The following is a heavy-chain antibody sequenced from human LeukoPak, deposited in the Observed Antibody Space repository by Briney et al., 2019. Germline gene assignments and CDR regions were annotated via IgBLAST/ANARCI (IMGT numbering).Heavy chain of an antibody. CDR2: IYTSGST. V-gene: IGHV4-61*02. CDR3: ARDEEDFGL. CDR1: GGSISSGSYY. J-gene: IGHJ2*01. Sequence: PSQTLSLTCTVSGGSISSGSYYWSWIRQPAGKGLEWIGRIYTSGSTNYNPSLKSRVTISVDTSKNQFSLKLSSVTAADTAVYYCARDEEDFGLWGRGTLVTVSS.